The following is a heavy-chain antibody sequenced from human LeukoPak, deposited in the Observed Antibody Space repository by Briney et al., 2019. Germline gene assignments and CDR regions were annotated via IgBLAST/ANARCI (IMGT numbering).Heavy chain of an antibody. J-gene: IGHJ4*02. V-gene: IGHV3-15*01. CDR3: TAPLAGYYFDY. Sequence: GGSLRLSCAASGFTFSNAWMNWVRQAPGKGLEWVGRIKRKTDGGTTDYAAPVKGRFTISRDDSKDTVYLKMNSMKAEDTAVYFCTAPLAGYYFDYWGQGTLVTVSS. CDR1: GFTFSNAW. D-gene: IGHD1-14*01. CDR2: IKRKTDGGTT.